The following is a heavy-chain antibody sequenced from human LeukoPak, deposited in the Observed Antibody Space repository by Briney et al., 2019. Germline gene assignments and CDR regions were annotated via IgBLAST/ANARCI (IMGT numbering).Heavy chain of an antibody. CDR3: AKGGRGNGEVY. J-gene: IGHJ4*02. V-gene: IGHV3-7*01. CDR2: IKQDGSEK. D-gene: IGHD2-8*01. CDR1: GFTFSSSW. Sequence: GGSLRLSCAASGFTFSSSWMNWVRQAPGKGLEWVANIKQDGSEKNYVDSVKGRFTISRDNAKSSLFLQMNDLRAEDTAIYYCAKGGRGNGEVYWGQGTLVTVSS.